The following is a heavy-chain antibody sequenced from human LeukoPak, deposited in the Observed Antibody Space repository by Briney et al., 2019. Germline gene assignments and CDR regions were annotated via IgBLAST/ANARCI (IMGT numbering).Heavy chain of an antibody. V-gene: IGHV4-59*04. CDR3: ARRGGTAAGNYFDY. Sequence: SETLSLTCTVSGGSISSYYWSWIRQPPGKGLEWIGYIYYSGSTHYNPSLKSRVTTSIDTSKNQFSLEVSSVTAADTAVYFCARRGGTAAGNYFDYWGQGILVTVSS. CDR1: GGSISSYY. CDR2: IYYSGST. D-gene: IGHD6-13*01. J-gene: IGHJ4*02.